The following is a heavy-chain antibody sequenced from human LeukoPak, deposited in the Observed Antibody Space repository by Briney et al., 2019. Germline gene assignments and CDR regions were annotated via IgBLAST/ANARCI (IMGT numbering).Heavy chain of an antibody. J-gene: IGHJ4*02. V-gene: IGHV4-34*01. CDR3: ARVIDYDISGYYLGY. D-gene: IGHD3-22*01. CDR2: INDSGST. CDR1: GGSFSGYY. Sequence: SSETLSLTCAVYGGSFSGYYWSWIRQPPGKGLEWIGEINDSGSTSCSPSLKSRVSISVDTSKNQFSLKLSSVTAAGTAVYYCARVIDYDISGYYLGYWGQGTRATVSS.